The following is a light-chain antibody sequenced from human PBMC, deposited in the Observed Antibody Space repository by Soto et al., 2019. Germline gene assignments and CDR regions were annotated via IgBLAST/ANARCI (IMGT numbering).Light chain of an antibody. J-gene: IGKJ4*01. CDR3: QQRSNWPLT. CDR2: DAS. V-gene: IGKV3-11*01. Sequence: EIVLTQSPGTLSLTPGERSTLSCRAIQSVSSSYFAWYQQKPGQAPRLLIYDASNRATGIPARFSGSGSGTDFTLTISSLEPEDFEVYYCQQRSNWPLTFGGGTKVDIK. CDR1: QSVSSSY.